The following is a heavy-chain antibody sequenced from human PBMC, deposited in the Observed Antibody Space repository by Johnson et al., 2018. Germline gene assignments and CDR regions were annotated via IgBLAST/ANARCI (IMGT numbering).Heavy chain of an antibody. D-gene: IGHD2/OR15-2a*01. V-gene: IGHV3-30*03. CDR3: ARDFSTGYYYMDV. CDR2: ISYDGSNK. CDR1: GFTFSPYG. Sequence: QVQLVESGGGVVQPGRSLRLSCAASGFTFSPYGMHWVRQAPGKGLEWVAVISYDGSNKYYADSVKGRFIISRDNSKNTLYLQMNSLRAEDTAVYYCARDFSTGYYYMDVWGKGTTVTVSS. J-gene: IGHJ6*03.